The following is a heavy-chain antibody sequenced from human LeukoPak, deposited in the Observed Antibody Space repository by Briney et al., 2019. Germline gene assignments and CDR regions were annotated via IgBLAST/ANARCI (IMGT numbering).Heavy chain of an antibody. J-gene: IGHJ4*02. Sequence: SETLSLTCNVSGGSISRYFWSWIRQPPGKGLEWIGYIYHSGSTKYNPSLMSRVTMSIDTSKNQFSLNLSSVTAADTAVYYCARERHDLWSAYHFDSWGLGTLVIVSS. D-gene: IGHD3-3*01. CDR1: GGSISRYF. CDR3: ARERHDLWSAYHFDS. CDR2: IYHSGST. V-gene: IGHV4-59*01.